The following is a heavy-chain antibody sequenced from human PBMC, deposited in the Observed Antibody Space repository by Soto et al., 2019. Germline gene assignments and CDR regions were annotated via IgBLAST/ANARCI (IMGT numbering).Heavy chain of an antibody. V-gene: IGHV3-23*01. J-gene: IGHJ4*02. Sequence: RGSLRLSCAASGFTFSSYAMSWVRQAPGKGLEWVSAISGSGGGTYYADSVKGRFTVSRDNSKNTLYLQMNSLRAEDTAVYSCAKAWMDNARHRYFDHWGQGTLVTVSS. CDR1: GFTFSSYA. CDR3: AKAWMDNARHRYFDH. D-gene: IGHD5-12*01. CDR2: ISGSGGGT.